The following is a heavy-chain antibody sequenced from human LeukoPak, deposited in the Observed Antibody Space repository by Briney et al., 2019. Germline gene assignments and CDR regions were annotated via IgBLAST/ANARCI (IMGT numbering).Heavy chain of an antibody. J-gene: IGHJ6*02. Sequence: GRSLRLSCAASGFTFSSYAMHWVRQAPGKGLEWVAVISYDGGNKYYADSVKGRFTISRDNSKNTLYLQMNSLRAEDTAVYYCARRQYYYGSGSYYNQYYYYGMDVWGQGTTVTVSS. CDR1: GFTFSSYA. D-gene: IGHD3-10*01. CDR3: ARRQYYYGSGSYYNQYYYYGMDV. V-gene: IGHV3-30-3*01. CDR2: ISYDGGNK.